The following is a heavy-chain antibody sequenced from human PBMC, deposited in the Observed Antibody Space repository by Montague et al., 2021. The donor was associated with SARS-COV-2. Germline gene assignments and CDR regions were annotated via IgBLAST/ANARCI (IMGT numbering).Heavy chain of an antibody. Sequence: SETLSLTCSVSGDSIGSKGYYWDWIRQSPGKGLEWIGTIYSGGTVSYSATTYYNPSLKSRVTISVDTSKNQFSLKLTSVTASDTAVYYCARGTRHDYGASHDFDFWGQGALVTVSS. CDR3: ARGTRHDYGASHDFDF. CDR1: GDSIGSKGYY. D-gene: IGHD4-17*01. V-gene: IGHV4-39*01. J-gene: IGHJ4*02. CDR2: IYSGGTVSYSATT.